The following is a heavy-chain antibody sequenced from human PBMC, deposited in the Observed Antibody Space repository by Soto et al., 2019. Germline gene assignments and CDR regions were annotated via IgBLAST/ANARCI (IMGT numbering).Heavy chain of an antibody. CDR2: ISSSSSYI. V-gene: IGHV3-21*01. D-gene: IGHD6-13*01. Sequence: RGSLRLSCAASGFTFSSYSMNWVRQAPGKGLEWVSSISSSSSYIYYADSVKGRFTISRENAKNSLYLQMSSLRAEDTAVYYCDIDLTSSSSPFDYWGQGILVNVS. CDR3: DIDLTSSSSPFDY. J-gene: IGHJ4*02. CDR1: GFTFSSYS.